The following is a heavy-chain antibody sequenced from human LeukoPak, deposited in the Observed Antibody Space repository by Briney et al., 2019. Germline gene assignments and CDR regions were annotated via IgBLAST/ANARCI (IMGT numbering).Heavy chain of an antibody. J-gene: IGHJ4*02. V-gene: IGHV3-23*01. CDR3: ARALYYDFWSGTDPPDY. CDR1: GFTFSSYA. Sequence: GGSLRLSCAASGFTFSSYAMSWVRQAPGKGLEWVSAISGSGGSTYYADSVKGRFTISRDDAKNSLYLQMNSLRAEDTAVYYCARALYYDFWSGTDPPDYWGQGTLVTVSS. CDR2: ISGSGGST. D-gene: IGHD3-3*01.